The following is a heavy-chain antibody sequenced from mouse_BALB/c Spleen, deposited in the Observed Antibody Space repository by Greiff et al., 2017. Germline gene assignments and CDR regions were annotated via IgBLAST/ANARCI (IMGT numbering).Heavy chain of an antibody. Sequence: EVQLQESGPGLVKPSQSLSLTCTVTGYSITSDYAWNWIRQFPGNKLEWMGYISYSGSTSYNPSLKSRISITRDTSKNQFFLQLNSVTTEDTATYYCASSRYGNYVWYFDVWGAGTTVTVSS. V-gene: IGHV3-2*02. J-gene: IGHJ1*01. CDR2: ISYSGST. CDR1: GYSITSDYA. D-gene: IGHD2-10*02. CDR3: ASSRYGNYVWYFDV.